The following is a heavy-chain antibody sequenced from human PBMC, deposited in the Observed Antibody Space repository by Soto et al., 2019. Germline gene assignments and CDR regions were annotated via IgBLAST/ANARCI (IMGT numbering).Heavy chain of an antibody. Sequence: QITLKESGPTLVKPTQTLTLTCTFSGFSLTTDRVGVGWIRQPPGEALEWLAVIYWDDSKTYRPSLESRLTIAKDTSTHQVALTMTNMDSLDTATYFCTHAYGGGSRYWGQGTLVTVSS. J-gene: IGHJ4*02. D-gene: IGHD3-10*01. CDR1: GFSLTTDRVG. V-gene: IGHV2-5*02. CDR3: THAYGGGSRY. CDR2: IYWDDSK.